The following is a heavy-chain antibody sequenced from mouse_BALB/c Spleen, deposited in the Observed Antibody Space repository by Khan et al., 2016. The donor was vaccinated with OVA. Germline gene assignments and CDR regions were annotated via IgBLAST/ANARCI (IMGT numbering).Heavy chain of an antibody. V-gene: IGHV2-6-7*01. CDR1: GFSLTGYG. D-gene: IGHD1-1*01. J-gene: IGHJ4*01. Sequence: VQLVESGPGLVAPSQSLSITCTVSGFSLTGYGVNWVRQPPGKGLEWLGMIWGDGSTDYNSALKSRLSISKDNSKSQVFLKMNSLQTDDTARYCCARVTSVVDAMDHWGQGTSATVSS. CDR3: ARVTSVVDAMDH. CDR2: IWGDGST.